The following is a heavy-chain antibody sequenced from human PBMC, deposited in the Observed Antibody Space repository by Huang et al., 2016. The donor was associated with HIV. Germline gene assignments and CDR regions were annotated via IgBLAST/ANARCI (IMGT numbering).Heavy chain of an antibody. J-gene: IGHJ4*02. CDR1: GFTFIDFA. CDR2: IRGSGHST. CDR3: AKDPSSPYGDSYFEQ. V-gene: IGHV3-23*01. D-gene: IGHD4-17*01. Sequence: EVQLLESGGGLVQPGGSLRLSCAASGFTFIDFAMSWVRQAPGKVLGWVSAIRGSGHSTYYADSVKGRFTISRDNSKNTLYLQMNKLRVEDTAVYFCAKDPSSPYGDSYFEQWGQGTLVTVSP.